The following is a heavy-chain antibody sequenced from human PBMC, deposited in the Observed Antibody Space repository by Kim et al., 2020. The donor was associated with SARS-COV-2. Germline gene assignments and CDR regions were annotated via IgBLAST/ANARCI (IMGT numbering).Heavy chain of an antibody. V-gene: IGHV3-9*01. CDR2: ISWNSGSI. J-gene: IGHJ5*02. CDR1: GFTFDDYA. Sequence: GGSLRLSCAASGFTFDDYAMHWVRQAPGKGLEWVSGISWNSGSIGYADSVKGRFTISRDNAKNSLYLQMNSLRAEDTALYYCAKAYDILTGLQYNWFDPWGQGTLVTVSS. CDR3: AKAYDILTGLQYNWFDP. D-gene: IGHD3-9*01.